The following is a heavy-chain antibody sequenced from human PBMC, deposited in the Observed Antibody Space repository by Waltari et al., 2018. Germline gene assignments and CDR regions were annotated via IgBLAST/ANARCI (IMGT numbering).Heavy chain of an antibody. CDR1: GGTFSSYT. Sequence: QVQLVQSGAEVKKPGSSVKVSCKASGGTFSSYTISWVRQAPGQGLEWMGRIIPILGIANYAQKFQGRVTITADKSTSTAYMELSSLRSEDTAVYYCARDRGVRGVVGKYYYYGMDVWGQGTTVTVSS. V-gene: IGHV1-69*08. CDR3: ARDRGVRGVVGKYYYYGMDV. J-gene: IGHJ6*02. CDR2: IIPILGIA. D-gene: IGHD3-10*01.